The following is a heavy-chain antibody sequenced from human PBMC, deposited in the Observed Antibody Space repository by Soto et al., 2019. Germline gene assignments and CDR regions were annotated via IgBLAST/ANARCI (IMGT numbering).Heavy chain of an antibody. Sequence: ESLKISCKGSGFGFDITWLAWLRQVPGKGLEWVGIIYPGDSDTRYSPSLEGRVTLSVDKSITTAYLHWTSLKESDTATYYCAKFQRYFDRTGYLDAWGQGTRVTVSS. J-gene: IGHJ5*02. CDR1: GFGFDITW. V-gene: IGHV5-51*01. CDR2: IYPGDSDT. D-gene: IGHD3-9*01. CDR3: AKFQRYFDRTGYLDA.